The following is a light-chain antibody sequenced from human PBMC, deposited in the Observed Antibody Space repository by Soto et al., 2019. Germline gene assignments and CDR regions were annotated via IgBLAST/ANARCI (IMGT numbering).Light chain of an antibody. CDR1: QSVSSSF. CDR3: QHYGGSPIT. CDR2: GAS. Sequence: EIVLTQSPGTLFLSPGERATLSCRASQSVSSSFLAWYQQKPGQAPRLLIFGASSRAKGIPDRFSGSGSGTDFTLTISRLEPEDIAVYYCQHYGGSPITFGQGTRLEMK. V-gene: IGKV3-20*01. J-gene: IGKJ5*01.